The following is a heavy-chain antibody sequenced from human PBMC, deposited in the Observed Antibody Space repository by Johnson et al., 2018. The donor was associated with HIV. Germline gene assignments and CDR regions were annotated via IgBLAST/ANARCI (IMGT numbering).Heavy chain of an antibody. V-gene: IGHV3-9*01. D-gene: IGHD3-16*02. CDR1: GFSFDDYA. CDR3: ARASLYAGGACDS. Sequence: DVQLVESGGGLVQPGRSLRLSCAVSGFSFDDYAMHWVRQAPGKGLEWVSGISWNSGSIGYADSVKGRVTISRDNTKKSLYLQMNRLRAEDTAVYYCARASLYAGGACDSGGQGTMVTVSS. J-gene: IGHJ3*02. CDR2: ISWNSGSI.